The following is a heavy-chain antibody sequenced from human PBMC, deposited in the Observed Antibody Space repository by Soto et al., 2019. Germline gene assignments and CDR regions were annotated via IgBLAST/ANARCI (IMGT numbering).Heavy chain of an antibody. V-gene: IGHV5-51*01. CDR2: IYPGDSDT. Sequence: GESLKISCTGSGCSFTSYWIGWVRQMPGKGLEWMGIIYPGDSDTRYSPSFQGQVTISADKSISTAYLQWSSLKASDTAMYYWARTRFWPDFWSGYYPGRVDYYYYYRDVWGKGTTVTVSS. J-gene: IGHJ6*03. CDR3: ARTRFWPDFWSGYYPGRVDYYYYYRDV. D-gene: IGHD3-3*01. CDR1: GCSFTSYW.